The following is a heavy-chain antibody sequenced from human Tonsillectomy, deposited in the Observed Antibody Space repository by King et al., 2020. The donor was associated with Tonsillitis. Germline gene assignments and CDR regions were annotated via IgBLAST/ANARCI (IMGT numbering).Heavy chain of an antibody. CDR1: GFTFGDYA. CDR3: TRGAYYYDSSGYPYYFDY. V-gene: IGHV3-49*05. D-gene: IGHD3-22*01. CDR2: IRSKAYAGTT. Sequence: VQLVESGGGLVKPGRSLRLSCTASGFTFGDYAMSWFRQAPGKGLEWVGFIRSKAYAGTTEYAASVKGRFTISRDDSKSIAYLQMNSLKTEDTAVYYCTRGAYYYDSSGYPYYFDYWGQGTLVTASS. J-gene: IGHJ4*02.